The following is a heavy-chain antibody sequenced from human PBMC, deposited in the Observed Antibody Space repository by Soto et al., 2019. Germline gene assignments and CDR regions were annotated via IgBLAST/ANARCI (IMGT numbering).Heavy chain of an antibody. Sequence: QVQLQQWGAGLLKPSETLSLTCAVYGGSFSGYYWSWIRQPPGKGLEWIGEINHSGSTNYNPSLKGQGTISVETSKNPFSLKPSSVTAADTGVYYCARSRGKRITMVRGVSFDPWGQGTLVTVSS. CDR2: INHSGST. CDR3: ARSRGKRITMVRGVSFDP. V-gene: IGHV4-34*01. CDR1: GGSFSGYY. D-gene: IGHD3-10*01. J-gene: IGHJ5*02.